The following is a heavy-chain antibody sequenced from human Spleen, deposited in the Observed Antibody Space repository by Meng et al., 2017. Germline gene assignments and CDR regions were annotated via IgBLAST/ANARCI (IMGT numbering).Heavy chain of an antibody. CDR3: ARDSGGSGSYTVWFDP. V-gene: IGHV3-11*04. CDR1: GFTFSDYY. Sequence: GESLKISCAASGFTFSDYYMSWIRQAPGKGLEWISYISSSGGTIYYADSVKGRFTISRDNAKNSLYLQMNSLRAEDTAVYYCARDSGGSGSYTVWFDPWGQGTLVTVSS. D-gene: IGHD3-10*01. J-gene: IGHJ5*02. CDR2: ISSSGGTI.